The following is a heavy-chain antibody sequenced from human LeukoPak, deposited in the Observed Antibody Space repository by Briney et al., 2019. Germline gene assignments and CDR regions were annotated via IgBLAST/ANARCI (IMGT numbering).Heavy chain of an antibody. CDR3: VSGWRL. J-gene: IGHJ4*02. CDR1: GGSFSGYY. V-gene: IGHV4-34*01. D-gene: IGHD5-24*01. Sequence: PSETLSLTCAVYGGSFSGYYWSWIRQPPGKGLEWIGEINHSGSTNYNPSLKSRVTISVDTSKNQFSLKLSSVTAADTAVYYCVSGWRLWGQGTLVTVSS. CDR2: INHSGST.